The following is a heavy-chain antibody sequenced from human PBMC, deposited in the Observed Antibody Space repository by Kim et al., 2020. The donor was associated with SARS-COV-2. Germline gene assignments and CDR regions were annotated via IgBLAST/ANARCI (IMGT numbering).Heavy chain of an antibody. CDR2: IYYSGST. CDR3: ASEVAVATLGGYYYGMDV. CDR1: GGSISSSSYY. V-gene: IGHV4-39*01. D-gene: IGHD6-19*01. Sequence: SETLSITCTVSGGSISSSSYYWGWIRQPPGKGLEWIGSIYYSGSTYYNPSLKSRVTISVDTSKNQFSLKLSSVTAADTAVYYCASEVAVATLGGYYYGMDVWGQGTTVTVSS. J-gene: IGHJ6*02.